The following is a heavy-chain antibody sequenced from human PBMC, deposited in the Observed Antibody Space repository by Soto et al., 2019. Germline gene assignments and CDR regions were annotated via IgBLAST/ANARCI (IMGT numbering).Heavy chain of an antibody. CDR1: GFTVSSNY. D-gene: IGHD3-3*01. V-gene: IGHV3-66*01. J-gene: IGHJ4*02. Sequence: VQLVESGGGLVQPGGSLRLSCAASGFTVSSNYMSWVRQAPGKGLEWVSVIYSGGSTYYADSVKGRFTISRDNSKTTLYLQMNSLRAEDTAVYYCARDPYTIFGLAQPYFDYWGQGTLVTVSS. CDR2: IYSGGST. CDR3: ARDPYTIFGLAQPYFDY.